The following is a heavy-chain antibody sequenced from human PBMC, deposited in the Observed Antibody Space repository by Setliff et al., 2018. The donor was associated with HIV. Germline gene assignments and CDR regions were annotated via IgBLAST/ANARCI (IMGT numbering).Heavy chain of an antibody. CDR1: GGSFSGYY. D-gene: IGHD3-10*02. CDR2: INHSGST. CDR3: ARVDTMLLFFDL. Sequence: SETLSLTCAVYGGSFSGYYWSWIRQPPGNGLEWVGEINHSGSTNYNPSLKSRVTISIDTSKDHFSLHLTSVTAADTAIYYCARVDTMLLFFDLWGQGTLVTVSS. J-gene: IGHJ4*02. V-gene: IGHV4-34*01.